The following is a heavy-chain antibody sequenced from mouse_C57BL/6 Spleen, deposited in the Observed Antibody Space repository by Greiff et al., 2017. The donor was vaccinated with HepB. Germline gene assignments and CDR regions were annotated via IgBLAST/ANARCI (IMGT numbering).Heavy chain of an antibody. J-gene: IGHJ1*03. Sequence: EVKLVESEGGLVQPGSSMKLSCTASGFTFSDHYMAWVRQVPEKGLEWVANINYDGSSTYYLDSLKSRFIISRDNTKNSLYLQMSSLKSEDTATYYCARGDYGGYFDVWGTGTTATVSS. CDR2: INYDGSST. V-gene: IGHV5-16*01. CDR3: ARGDYGGYFDV. D-gene: IGHD2-4*01. CDR1: GFTFSDHY.